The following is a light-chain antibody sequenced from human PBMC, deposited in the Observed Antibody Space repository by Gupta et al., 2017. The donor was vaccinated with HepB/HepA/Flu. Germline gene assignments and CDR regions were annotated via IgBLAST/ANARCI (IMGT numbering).Light chain of an antibody. Sequence: VSXXXGKTXXXSCXGSSGSIASNYVQWYQQRPGSAPTTVIYEDNQRPSGVPDRFSGSIDSSSNSASLTISGLKTEDEADYYCQSYDSSNQVFGGGTKLTVL. CDR3: QSYDSSNQV. CDR2: EDN. CDR1: SGSIASNY. J-gene: IGLJ2*01. V-gene: IGLV6-57*02.